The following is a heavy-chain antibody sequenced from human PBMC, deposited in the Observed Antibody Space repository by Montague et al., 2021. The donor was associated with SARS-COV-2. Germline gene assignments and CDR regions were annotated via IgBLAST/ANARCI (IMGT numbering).Heavy chain of an antibody. CDR2: INHRGTS. CDR1: GGSFSDYF. CDR3: ARGRQHFNMIVVVMTGGEYYFDY. V-gene: IGHV4-34*01. J-gene: IGHJ4*02. D-gene: IGHD3-22*01. Sequence: SETLSLTCAVYGGSFSDYFWTWIRQPPGKGLEWIGEINHRGTSNYNPSLKSRVSISVDTSKNQFSLYLGSVTAADTAVYYCARGRQHFNMIVVVMTGGEYYFDYGGQGPWSPSPQ.